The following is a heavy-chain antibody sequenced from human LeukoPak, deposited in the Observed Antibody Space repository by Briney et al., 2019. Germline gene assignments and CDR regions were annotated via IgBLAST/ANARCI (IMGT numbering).Heavy chain of an antibody. D-gene: IGHD3-16*02. CDR2: IYYSGST. V-gene: IGHV4-39*07. CDR1: GGSISSSNYY. J-gene: IGHJ4*02. Sequence: SETLSLTCTVSGGSISSSNYYWGWIRQPPGEGLEWIGSIYYSGSTYYSPSLKSRVTISVDTSKNQFSLRLSSVTAADTAVYYCARRTFGGVIAYWGQGTLVTVSS. CDR3: ARRTFGGVIAY.